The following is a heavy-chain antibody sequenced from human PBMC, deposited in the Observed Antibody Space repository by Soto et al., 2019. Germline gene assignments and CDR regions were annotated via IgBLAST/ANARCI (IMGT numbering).Heavy chain of an antibody. V-gene: IGHV4-39*01. D-gene: IGHD6-19*01. CDR3: ARHGGTSGWYHRIYYYGMNV. J-gene: IGHJ6*02. CDR1: GDSITSSGSY. CDR2: IYYNGST. Sequence: QLQLQESGPGLVKPSETLSLTCTVSGDSITSSGSYWGWIRQPPGKGLEWIGSIYYNGSTYYNPSLKSRVTISVDTSKNHLSLKLTSMTAADTAMYYCARHGGTSGWYHRIYYYGMNVWGQGTTVTVSS.